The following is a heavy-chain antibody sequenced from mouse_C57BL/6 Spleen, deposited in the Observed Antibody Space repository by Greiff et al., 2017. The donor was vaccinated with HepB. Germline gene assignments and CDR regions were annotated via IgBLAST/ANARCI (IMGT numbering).Heavy chain of an antibody. CDR1: GYTFTDYN. CDR2: INPNNGGT. J-gene: IGHJ2*01. V-gene: IGHV1-18*01. Sequence: EVQLRQSGPELVKPGASVKIPCKASGYTFTDYNMDWVKQSHGKSLEWIGDINPNNGGTIYNQKFKGKATLTVDKSSSTAYMELRSLTSEDTAVYYCARSPTSGVGFDYWGQGTTLTVSS. CDR3: ARSPTSGVGFDY. D-gene: IGHD3-1*01.